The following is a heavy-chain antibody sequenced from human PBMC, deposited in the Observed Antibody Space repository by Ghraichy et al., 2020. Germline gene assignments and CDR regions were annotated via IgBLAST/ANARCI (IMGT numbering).Heavy chain of an antibody. CDR3: ARLDWWSNSCFDY. J-gene: IGHJ4*02. CDR1: GDFISSSSYY. D-gene: IGHD2-8*02. CDR2: IFYSGST. V-gene: IGHV4-39*01. Sequence: SETLSLTCTVSGDFISSSSYYWGWVRQPPGKGLEWIGSIFYSGSTYYNPSLNSRVTISVDTSKNQFSLNLSSVTAADTAVYFCARLDWWSNSCFDYWGQGTLVTVSS.